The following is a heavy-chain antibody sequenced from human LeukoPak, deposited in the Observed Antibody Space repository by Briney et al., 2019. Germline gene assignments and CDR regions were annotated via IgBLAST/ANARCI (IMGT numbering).Heavy chain of an antibody. D-gene: IGHD3-9*01. Sequence: SETLSLTCAVYGGSFSGYDWSWIRQPPGKGLEWIGEINHSGSTNYNPSLKSRVTISVDTSKNQFSLKLSSVTAADTAVYYCARARYFDWLHYYYYGMDVWGQGTTVTVSS. CDR3: ARARYFDWLHYYYYGMDV. J-gene: IGHJ6*02. CDR2: INHSGST. V-gene: IGHV4-34*01. CDR1: GGSFSGYD.